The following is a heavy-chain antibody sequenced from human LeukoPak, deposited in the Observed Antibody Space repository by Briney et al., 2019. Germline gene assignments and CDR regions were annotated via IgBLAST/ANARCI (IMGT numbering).Heavy chain of an antibody. Sequence: SETLSLTCAVYGGSFSGYYWSWIRQPPGKGLEWIGEINHSGSTNYNPSLKSRVTISVDTSKNQLSLKLSSVTAADTAVYYCARGLLYYYDSSGYSLHFDYWGQGTLVTVSS. CDR1: GGSFSGYY. J-gene: IGHJ4*02. CDR3: ARGLLYYYDSSGYSLHFDY. D-gene: IGHD3-22*01. V-gene: IGHV4-34*01. CDR2: INHSGST.